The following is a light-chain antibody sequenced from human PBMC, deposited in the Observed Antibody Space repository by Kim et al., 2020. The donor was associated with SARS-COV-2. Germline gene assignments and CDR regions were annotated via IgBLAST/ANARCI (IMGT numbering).Light chain of an antibody. J-gene: IGLJ1*01. CDR3: NSRDSSDNHRDV. Sequence: SELTQDPAVSVALGQAVRITCQGDSLRRFYASWYQQRPGQAPRLVIYGKNSRPSGIPDRFSGSTSGNTAVLTITGAQAEDEADYYCNSRDSSDNHRDVFGAGTKVTVL. CDR2: GKN. V-gene: IGLV3-19*01. CDR1: SLRRFY.